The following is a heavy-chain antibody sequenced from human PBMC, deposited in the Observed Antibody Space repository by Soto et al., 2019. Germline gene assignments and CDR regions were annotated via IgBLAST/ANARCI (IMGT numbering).Heavy chain of an antibody. V-gene: IGHV4-31*03. Sequence: QVQLQESGPGLVKPSQTLSLTCTVSGSSINSDGYYWSWIRQRPGKGLEWIGYIYSIGRTYYNPSFKSRRTISADTYKSQCSLKLSSVTAADAAVYYCARDRGVGSSPEGWFDPWGQGTLVTVSS. J-gene: IGHJ5*02. CDR1: GSSINSDGYY. CDR2: IYSIGRT. D-gene: IGHD6-6*01. CDR3: ARDRGVGSSPEGWFDP.